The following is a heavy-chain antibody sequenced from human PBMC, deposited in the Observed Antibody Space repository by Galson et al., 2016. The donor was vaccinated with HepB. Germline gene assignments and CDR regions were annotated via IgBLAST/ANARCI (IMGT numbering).Heavy chain of an antibody. CDR3: AKGARDYVWGSYLDN. D-gene: IGHD3-16*01. CDR1: GLTFNNYA. CDR2: ISGRADST. V-gene: IGHV3-23*01. J-gene: IGHJ4*02. Sequence: SLRLSCAASGLTFNNYAMIWVRQAPGKGLEWVSAISGRADSTYHADSVKGRFTISRDNSRNTLFLEMNSLSAEATAVYFCAKGARDYVWGSYLDNWGQGTLVTVSS.